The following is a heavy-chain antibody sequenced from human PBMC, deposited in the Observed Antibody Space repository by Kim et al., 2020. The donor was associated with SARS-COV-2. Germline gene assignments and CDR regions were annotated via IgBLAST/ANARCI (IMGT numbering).Heavy chain of an antibody. V-gene: IGHV3-72*01. CDR2: SSHKASSDGT. D-gene: IGHD5-12*01. J-gene: IGHJ4*02. Sequence: GGSLRLSCAVSGFTFSDHDLDWVRQAPGKGLEWIGRSSHKASSDGTLYAASVKGRFTISRDESTKSVFLQMNSLTAEDAAVYYCSSPQYGYQFDYWGRGTLVTVSS. CDR1: GFTFSDHD. CDR3: SSPQYGYQFDY.